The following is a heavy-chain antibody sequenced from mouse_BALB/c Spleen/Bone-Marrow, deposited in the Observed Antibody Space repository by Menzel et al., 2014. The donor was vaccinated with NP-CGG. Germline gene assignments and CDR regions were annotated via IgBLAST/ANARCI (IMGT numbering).Heavy chain of an antibody. J-gene: IGHJ4*01. CDR1: GYAFTNYL. CDR3: ARCLTGTSALDF. Sequence: QVQLQQSGAVLVRPGTSVKVSCKASGYAFTNYLIEWVKQRPGQGLEWIGVINPGSGGTNYNEKFRGKATLTAGKSSSTAYMQLSSLTSDDSAVYFCARCLTGTSALDFWGQGTSVTVSS. D-gene: IGHD4-1*01. CDR2: INPGSGGT. V-gene: IGHV1-54*01.